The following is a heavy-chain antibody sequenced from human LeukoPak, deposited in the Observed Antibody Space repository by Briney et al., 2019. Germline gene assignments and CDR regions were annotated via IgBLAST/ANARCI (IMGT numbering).Heavy chain of an antibody. CDR2: ISYSGST. Sequence: SQTLSLTCTVSGGSISSSADYWSWIRQHPGKGLEWIGYISYSGSTYYNPSLKSRVTISVDTSRNQFSLKLGSVTAADTAVYYCARHGSIATGAFTYWGQGTLVTVSS. V-gene: IGHV4-30-4*08. CDR3: ARHGSIATGAFTY. J-gene: IGHJ4*02. CDR1: GGSISSSADY. D-gene: IGHD6-13*01.